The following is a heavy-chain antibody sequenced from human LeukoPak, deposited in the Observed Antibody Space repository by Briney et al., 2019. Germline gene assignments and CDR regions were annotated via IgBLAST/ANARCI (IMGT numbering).Heavy chain of an antibody. CDR3: ARDRKPVVVAATLAYYFDY. J-gene: IGHJ4*02. D-gene: IGHD2-15*01. CDR1: GFTFSSYA. Sequence: GRSLRLSCAASGFTFSSYAMHWVRQAPGKGLEWVAVISYDRSNKYYADSVKGRFTISRDNSKNTLYLQMNSLRAEDTAVYYCARDRKPVVVAATLAYYFDYWGQGTLVTVSS. CDR2: ISYDRSNK. V-gene: IGHV3-30*04.